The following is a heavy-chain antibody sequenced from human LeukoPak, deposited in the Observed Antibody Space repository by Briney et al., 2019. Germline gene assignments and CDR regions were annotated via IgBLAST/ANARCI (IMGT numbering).Heavy chain of an antibody. CDR1: GFTFSSYA. J-gene: IGHJ4*02. CDR2: ISGSGGST. CDR3: ARDAIGGGSVSD. Sequence: PGGSLRLSCAASGFTFSSYAMSWVRQAPGKGLEWVSAISGSGGSTYYADSVKGRFTISRDNSKNTLYLQMNSLGAEDTAVYYCARDAIGGGSVSDWGQGTLVTVSS. D-gene: IGHD2-15*01. V-gene: IGHV3-23*01.